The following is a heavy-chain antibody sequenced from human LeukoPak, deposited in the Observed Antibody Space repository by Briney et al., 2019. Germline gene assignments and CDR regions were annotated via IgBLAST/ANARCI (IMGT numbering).Heavy chain of an antibody. D-gene: IGHD3-22*01. CDR3: TRHKFQGSSGYWSRDQFDY. V-gene: IGHV3-73*01. Sequence: GGSLRLSCAASGFTFSGSAMHWVRQASGKGLEWVGRIRSKANSYATAYAASVKGRFTISRDDSKNTAYLQMNSLKTEDTAVYYCTRHKFQGSSGYWSRDQFDYWGQGTLVTVSS. CDR1: GFTFSGSA. J-gene: IGHJ4*02. CDR2: IRSKANSYAT.